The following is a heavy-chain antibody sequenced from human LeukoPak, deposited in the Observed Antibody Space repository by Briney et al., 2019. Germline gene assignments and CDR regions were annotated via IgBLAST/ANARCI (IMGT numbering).Heavy chain of an antibody. CDR2: ISGSGTST. CDR3: ANTGRPPSDY. V-gene: IGHV3-23*01. Sequence: GGSLRLSCATSGFTFSNDAMSWVLQAPGKGLEWVSAISGSGTSTYYAESVKGRFTISRDTSKNTLYLQMNSLRAEDKAVYYCANTGRPPSDYWGQGTLVTVSS. D-gene: IGHD1-14*01. J-gene: IGHJ4*02. CDR1: GFTFSNDA.